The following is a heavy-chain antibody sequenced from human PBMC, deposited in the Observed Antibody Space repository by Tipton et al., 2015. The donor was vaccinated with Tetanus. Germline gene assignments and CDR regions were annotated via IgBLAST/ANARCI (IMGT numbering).Heavy chain of an antibody. J-gene: IGHJ4*02. V-gene: IGHV3-21*01. CDR1: GGSFSGYH. CDR2: ISSTSSYI. CDR3: ASGSALDY. Sequence: LSLTCVIYGGSFSGYHWTWVRQAPGKGLEWVSSISSTSSYIYYADSLKGRFTISRDNAKNSLYLQMNSLTAEVTAGYYCASGSALDYWDQGILVAVSS. D-gene: IGHD6-25*01.